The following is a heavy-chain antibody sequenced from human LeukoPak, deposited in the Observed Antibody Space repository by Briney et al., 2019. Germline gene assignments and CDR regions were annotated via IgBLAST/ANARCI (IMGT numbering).Heavy chain of an antibody. D-gene: IGHD6-19*01. J-gene: IGHJ4*02. CDR1: GFSFNGYA. CDR3: TKDLMTGSSSGWYLAY. V-gene: IGHV3-23*01. Sequence: GGSLRLSCEGSGFSFNGYAMSWVRQAPGKGLEWVAVTGGSDDNTHYADSVKGRFSISRDTSENRLFLQMNILRPDDSALYYCTKDLMTGSSSGWYLAYWGQGTLVTVSS. CDR2: TGGSDDNT.